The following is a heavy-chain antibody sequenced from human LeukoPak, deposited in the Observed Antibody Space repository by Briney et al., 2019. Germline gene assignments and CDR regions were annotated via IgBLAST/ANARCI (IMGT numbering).Heavy chain of an antibody. D-gene: IGHD5-12*01. Sequence: GGSLRLSCAASGFTFSSYAMSWVRQAPGKGLEWVSAISGSGGRTYYVDSVKGRFTISRDNSKTTLYLQMNSLRAEDTAVYYCAKDPGYSGYDPLDYWGQGTLVTVSS. CDR3: AKDPGYSGYDPLDY. J-gene: IGHJ4*02. CDR1: GFTFSSYA. V-gene: IGHV3-23*01. CDR2: ISGSGGRT.